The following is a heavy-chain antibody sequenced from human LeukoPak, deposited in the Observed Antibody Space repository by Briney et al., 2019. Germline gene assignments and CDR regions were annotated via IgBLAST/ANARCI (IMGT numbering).Heavy chain of an antibody. CDR1: GFTFSSYA. D-gene: IGHD4-17*01. V-gene: IGHV3-23*01. CDR2: ISGSGGTT. Sequence: GGSLRLSCAASGFTFSSYAMSWVRQAPGKGLEWVSAISGSGGTTYYADSVKGRFTISRDNSKNTLYLQMNSLRAEDTAVYYCASTYDYGDYDEVWFGMDVWGQGTTVTVSS. J-gene: IGHJ6*02. CDR3: ASTYDYGDYDEVWFGMDV.